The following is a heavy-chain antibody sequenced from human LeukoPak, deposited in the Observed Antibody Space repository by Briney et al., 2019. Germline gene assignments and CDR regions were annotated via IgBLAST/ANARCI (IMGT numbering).Heavy chain of an antibody. CDR3: ATLYSYGYYWVDY. J-gene: IGHJ4*02. D-gene: IGHD5-18*01. Sequence: VASVNVSCKASGYTFTGYYMHWVRQAPGQGLEWMGRISPNSGGTNYAQKFQGRVTMTRDTSISTAYMELSRLRSDDTAVYYCATLYSYGYYWVDYWGQGTLVTVSS. CDR2: ISPNSGGT. CDR1: GYTFTGYY. V-gene: IGHV1-2*06.